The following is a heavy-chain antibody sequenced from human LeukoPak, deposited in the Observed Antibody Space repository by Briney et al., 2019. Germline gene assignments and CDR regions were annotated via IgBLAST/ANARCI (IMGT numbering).Heavy chain of an antibody. CDR1: GFTFSSYS. CDR2: ISSSSSYI. V-gene: IGHV3-21*04. J-gene: IGHJ4*02. CDR3: AKDNTMIVVVILGY. Sequence: GGSLRLSCAASGFTFSSYSMNWVRQAPGKGLEWVSSISSSSSYIYYADSVKGRFTISRDNAKNSLYLQMNSLRAEDTAVYYCAKDNTMIVVVILGYWGQGTLVTVSS. D-gene: IGHD3-22*01.